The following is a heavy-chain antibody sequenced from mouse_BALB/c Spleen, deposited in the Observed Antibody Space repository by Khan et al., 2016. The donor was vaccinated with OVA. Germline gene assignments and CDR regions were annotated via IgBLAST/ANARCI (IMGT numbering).Heavy chain of an antibody. J-gene: IGHJ3*01. V-gene: IGHV1-7*01. Sequence: VQLVESGAELAKPGASVKMSCKASGYTFTSYWMHWVKQRPGPGLEWIGYINPTTDYTEYNQIFKDKATLTADKSSSTAYMQLSSLTSEDSAVYYCVNRGSSSAWFTYWGQGTLVTVSA. CDR1: GYTFTSYW. CDR2: INPTTDYT. D-gene: IGHD1-1*01. CDR3: VNRGSSSAWFTY.